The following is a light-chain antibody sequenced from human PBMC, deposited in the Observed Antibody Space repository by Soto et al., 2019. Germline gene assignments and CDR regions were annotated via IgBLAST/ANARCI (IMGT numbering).Light chain of an antibody. Sequence: EIVLTQSPATLSLSPGERATLSCRASQSVSSYLAWYQQKPGQAPRLLIYDASNRATGIPARFSGSGSGTAFTLTISSLEPEDFSVYYCQQRRNWPPLTFGGGTKVEIK. CDR2: DAS. CDR3: QQRRNWPPLT. J-gene: IGKJ4*01. CDR1: QSVSSY. V-gene: IGKV3-11*01.